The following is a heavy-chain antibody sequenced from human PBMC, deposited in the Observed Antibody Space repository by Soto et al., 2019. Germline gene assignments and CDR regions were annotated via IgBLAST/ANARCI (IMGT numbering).Heavy chain of an antibody. CDR3: VGGPGWKFAY. D-gene: IGHD3-16*01. CDR1: GFTFSTFW. V-gene: IGHV3-7*03. CDR2: IKEDGSET. J-gene: IGHJ4*02. Sequence: EVQLVESGGGLVQPGGSLRLSCAASGFTFSTFWMTWVRQSPGKGLEWVANIKEDGSETYYVDSVKGRFTISKDNTKRTLFLQMNSVRAEDTAMYYCVGGPGWKFAYWGQGTLVTVSS.